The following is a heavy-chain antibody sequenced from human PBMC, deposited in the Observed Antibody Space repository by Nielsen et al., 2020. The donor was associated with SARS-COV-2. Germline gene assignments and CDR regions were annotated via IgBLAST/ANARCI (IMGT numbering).Heavy chain of an antibody. CDR2: MNPNSGNT. CDR1: GYSFTSYE. V-gene: IGHV1-8*02. D-gene: IGHD6-13*01. CDR3: ARDLSAGHFDY. Sequence: ASVKVSCKASGYSFTSYEINWVRQATGQGLEWMGWMNPNSGNTGYAQKFQGRVTMTTDTSTSTAYMELRSLRSDDTAVYYCARDLSAGHFDYWGQGTLVTVSS. J-gene: IGHJ4*02.